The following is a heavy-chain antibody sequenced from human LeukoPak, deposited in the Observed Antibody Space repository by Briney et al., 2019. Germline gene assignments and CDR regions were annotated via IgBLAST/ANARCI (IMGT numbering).Heavy chain of an antibody. D-gene: IGHD5-18*01. J-gene: IGHJ3*02. CDR1: GFTFSYYS. CDR3: AAYSYGQTDAFDI. CDR2: ITSSSSYI. V-gene: IGHV3-21*01. Sequence: GGSLRLSCAASGFTFSYYSMNWVRQAPGKGLEWVSSITSSSSYIYYADSVKGRFTISRDNAKNSLYLQMNGLRAEDTAVYHCAAYSYGQTDAFDIWGQGTMVTVSS.